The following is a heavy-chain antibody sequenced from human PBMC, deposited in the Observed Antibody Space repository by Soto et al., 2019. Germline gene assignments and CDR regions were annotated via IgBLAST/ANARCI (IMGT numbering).Heavy chain of an antibody. D-gene: IGHD4-17*01. CDR1: GYCFNSNW. CDR2: IYPIDSDT. J-gene: IGHJ6*02. CDR3: ARRSAVTTFYFYGMDV. V-gene: IGHV5-51*01. Sequence: PGDSLKISCKVSGYCFNSNWIAWVRQRPGRGLEWMGIIYPIDSDTRYSPSFQGQVTISVDRSVNSAFLQWRSLKASDTATYYCARRSAVTTFYFYGMDVWGQGTTVTVSS.